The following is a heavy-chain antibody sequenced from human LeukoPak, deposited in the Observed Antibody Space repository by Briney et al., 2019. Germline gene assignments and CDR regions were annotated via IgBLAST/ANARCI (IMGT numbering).Heavy chain of an antibody. D-gene: IGHD5-18*01. CDR2: ISGSGDST. J-gene: IGHJ4*02. Sequence: GGSLRLSCAASGFTFSTYAMSWVRQAPGKGLEWVSAISGSGDSTYYADSVKGRFTISRDNSKNTLYLQMNSLRAEDTAVYYCAKDTAMAGFDYWGQGTLVTVSS. CDR1: GFTFSTYA. V-gene: IGHV3-23*01. CDR3: AKDTAMAGFDY.